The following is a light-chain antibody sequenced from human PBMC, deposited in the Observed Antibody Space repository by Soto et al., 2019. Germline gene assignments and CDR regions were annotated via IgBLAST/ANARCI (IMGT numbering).Light chain of an antibody. J-gene: IGLJ1*01. Sequence: QSVLTQPASVSGSPGQSITISCTGTSSDVGGYNYVSWYQQHPGKAPRLMIYEVNSRPSGVSHRFSGSKSGNTASLTISGLQAEDEADYYCSSYTSSTTPYVFGTGTKVTV. CDR3: SSYTSSTTPYV. CDR1: SSDVGGYNY. V-gene: IGLV2-14*01. CDR2: EVN.